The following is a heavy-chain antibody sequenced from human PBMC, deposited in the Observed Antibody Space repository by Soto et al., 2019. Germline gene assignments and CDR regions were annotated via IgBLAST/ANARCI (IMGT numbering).Heavy chain of an antibody. CDR2: INPKSGGT. J-gene: IGHJ6*02. D-gene: IGHD4-17*01. CDR1: GYTFTGYY. V-gene: IGHV1-2*04. Sequence: GASVKVSCKASGYTFTGYYMHLVRQAPGQRLEWMGWINPKSGGTNYAQKFQGWVTMTRGTSISTAYMELSRLRSDDTAVYYCAREGRAYGDYVAYYYYGMDVWGQGTTVTVSS. CDR3: AREGRAYGDYVAYYYYGMDV.